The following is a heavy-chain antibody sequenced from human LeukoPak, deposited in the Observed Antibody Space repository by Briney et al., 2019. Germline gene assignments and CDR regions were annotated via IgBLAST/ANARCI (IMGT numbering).Heavy chain of an antibody. CDR2: MNPNSGNT. V-gene: IGHV1-8*01. Sequence: ASVKVSCKASGYTFTSYDINWVRQATGQGLEWMGWMNPNSGNTGYAQKFQGRVTMTRNTSISTAYMELSSLRSEDTAVYYWARLNWNADDAFDIWGQGTMVTVSS. CDR1: GYTFTSYD. J-gene: IGHJ3*02. CDR3: ARLNWNADDAFDI. D-gene: IGHD1-1*01.